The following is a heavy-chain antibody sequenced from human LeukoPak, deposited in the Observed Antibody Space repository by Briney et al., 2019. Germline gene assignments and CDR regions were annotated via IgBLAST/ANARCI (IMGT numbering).Heavy chain of an antibody. D-gene: IGHD2-21*02. CDR2: ISPYDGDT. V-gene: IGHV1-18*01. CDR3: ARDYCTRGGDCYKEDLFDP. J-gene: IGHJ5*02. Sequence: ASVKVSCKASGYTFGIYGISWVRQAPGQGLEWMAWISPYDGDTNYAQKFEGRVTMTAETSTNTAYMELRSLRSDDTAIYYCARDYCTRGGDCYKEDLFDPWGQGTLVTVSA. CDR1: GYTFGIYG.